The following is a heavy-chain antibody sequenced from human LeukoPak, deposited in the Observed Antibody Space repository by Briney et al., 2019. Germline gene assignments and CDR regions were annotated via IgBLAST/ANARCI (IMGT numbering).Heavy chain of an antibody. CDR3: ARGFGSGYDFPTYYYGMDV. Sequence: GASVKVSCKASGYTFTSYAMNWVRQAPGQGLEWMGWINTNTGNPTYAQGFTGRFVFSLDTSVSTAYLQISSLKAEDTAVYCCARGFGSGYDFPTYYYGMDVWGQGTTVTVSS. V-gene: IGHV7-4-1*02. D-gene: IGHD5-12*01. CDR2: INTNTGNP. CDR1: GYTFTSYA. J-gene: IGHJ6*02.